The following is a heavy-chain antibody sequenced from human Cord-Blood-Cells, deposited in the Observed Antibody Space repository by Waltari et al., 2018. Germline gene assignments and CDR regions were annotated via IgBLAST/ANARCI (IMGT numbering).Heavy chain of an antibody. V-gene: IGHV4-34*01. CDR1: GGSFRGYY. CDR3: ARGGGIAAAGTYQLNY. CDR2: INHSGST. Sequence: QVQLQQWGAGLLKPSETLSLTCAVYGGSFRGYYWSWIRQPPGKGLEWIGEINHSGSTNYNPSLKSRVTISVDTSKNQFSLKLSSVTAADTAVYYCARGGGIAAAGTYQLNYWGQGTLVTVSP. D-gene: IGHD6-13*01. J-gene: IGHJ4*02.